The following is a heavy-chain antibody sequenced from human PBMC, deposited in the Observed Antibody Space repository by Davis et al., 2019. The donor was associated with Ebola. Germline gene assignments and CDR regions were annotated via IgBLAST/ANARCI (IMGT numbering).Heavy chain of an antibody. CDR2: IKQDGSEK. V-gene: IGHV3-7*03. D-gene: IGHD3-3*01. J-gene: IGHJ4*02. CDR1: GFTFSSYW. CDR3: ARALPQWLLSY. Sequence: GGSLRLSCAASGFTFSSYWMSWVRQAPGKGLEWVANIKQDGSEKYYVDSVKGRFTISRDNAKSSLYLQMNSLRSKDTAVYYCARALPQWLLSYWGQGTLVTVSS.